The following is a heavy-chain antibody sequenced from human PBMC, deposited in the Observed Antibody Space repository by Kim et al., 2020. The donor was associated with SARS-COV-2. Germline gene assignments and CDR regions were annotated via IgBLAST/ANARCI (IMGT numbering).Heavy chain of an antibody. D-gene: IGHD3-10*01. Sequence: SETLSLTCTVSGGSISSSSYYWGWIRQPPGKGLEWIGSIYYSGSTYHNPSLKSRVTISVDTSKNQFSLKLSSVTAADTAVYYCARRQRLITMVRGVISCWFDPWGQGTLVTVSS. J-gene: IGHJ5*02. CDR1: GGSISSSSYY. CDR2: IYYSGST. CDR3: ARRQRLITMVRGVISCWFDP. V-gene: IGHV4-39*01.